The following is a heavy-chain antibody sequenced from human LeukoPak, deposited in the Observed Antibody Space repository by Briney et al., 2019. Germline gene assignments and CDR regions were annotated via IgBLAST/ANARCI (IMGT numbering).Heavy chain of an antibody. J-gene: IGHJ4*02. CDR2: ISGYNGNT. CDR1: GYSFSTYG. Sequence: GASVKVSCKASGYSFSTYGITWVRQAPGQGLEWMGWISGYNGNTNFAQKFQGRLIMTTDTSTSTANMELRSLRSDDTAVYYCVRQVDTVMALPDYWGQGTLVTVSS. CDR3: VRQVDTVMALPDY. V-gene: IGHV1-18*01. D-gene: IGHD5-18*01.